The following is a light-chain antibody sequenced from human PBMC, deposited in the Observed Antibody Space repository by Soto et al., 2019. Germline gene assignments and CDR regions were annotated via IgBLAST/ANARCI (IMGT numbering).Light chain of an antibody. CDR1: SSDVGGYNY. CDR2: DVN. Sequence: QSVLTQPPSVSGSPGQSITISCTGTSSDVGGYNYVSWYQQHPGKAPKLIIYDVNDRPSGISNRFSGSKSGNTASLTISGLQTEDEADYYCTSYTNINTXVIFGGGTKVTVL. J-gene: IGLJ2*01. CDR3: TSYTNINTXVI. V-gene: IGLV2-14*03.